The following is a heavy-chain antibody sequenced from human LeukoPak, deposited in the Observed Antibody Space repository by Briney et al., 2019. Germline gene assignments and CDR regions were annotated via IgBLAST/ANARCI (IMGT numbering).Heavy chain of an antibody. J-gene: IGHJ4*02. D-gene: IGHD3-10*01. CDR3: ANSPGYFDY. CDR2: IRYDGSNK. V-gene: IGHV3-30*02. CDR1: GFTFSAYG. Sequence: GGSLRLSCAASGFTFSAYGIHWVRQAPGKGLQWVAFIRYDGSNKYYADSVKGRFTISRDNAKNSLYLEMNSLRAEDTAVYYCANSPGYFDYWGQGTLVTVSS.